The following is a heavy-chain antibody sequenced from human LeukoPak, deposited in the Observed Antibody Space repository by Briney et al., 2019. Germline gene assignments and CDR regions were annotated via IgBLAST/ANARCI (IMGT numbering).Heavy chain of an antibody. Sequence: SETLSLTCTVSGGSISSYYWSWIRHPPGKGLELIGYIYYSGSTNYNPSLKSRVTISVDTSKNQFSLKLSSVTAADTAVYYCARVQALSCSSTSCYSLDAFDIWGQGTMVTVSS. CDR1: GGSISSYY. D-gene: IGHD2-2*01. J-gene: IGHJ3*02. CDR3: ARVQALSCSSTSCYSLDAFDI. V-gene: IGHV4-59*01. CDR2: IYYSGST.